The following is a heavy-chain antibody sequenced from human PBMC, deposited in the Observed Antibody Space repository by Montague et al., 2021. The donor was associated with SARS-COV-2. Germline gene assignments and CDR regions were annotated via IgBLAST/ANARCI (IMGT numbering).Heavy chain of an antibody. D-gene: IGHD6-13*01. J-gene: IGHJ3*02. CDR2: IYNSGTT. Sequence: SETLSLTCSVSGGSICRYSWGWIRQPPGKGLEWIGYIYNSGTTNXNPSLTSRVTISVDTSKNQFSLKLSSVAAADTAVYYCARVGRASSWYEVAFDTLGPGTLVAVSS. CDR1: GGSICRYS. CDR3: ARVGRASSWYEVAFDT. V-gene: IGHV4-59*01.